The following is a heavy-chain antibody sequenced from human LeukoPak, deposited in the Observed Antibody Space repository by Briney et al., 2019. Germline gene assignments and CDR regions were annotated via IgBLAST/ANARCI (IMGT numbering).Heavy chain of an antibody. CDR3: ARVARYWFDP. CDR2: INHSGST. D-gene: IGHD1-14*01. Sequence: PGGSLRLSCAASGFTFSDYYWSWIRQPPGKGLEWIGEINHSGSTNYNPSLKSRVTISVDTSKNQFSLKLSSVTAADTAVYYCARVARYWFDPWGQGTLVTVSS. CDR1: GFTFSDYY. V-gene: IGHV4-34*01. J-gene: IGHJ5*02.